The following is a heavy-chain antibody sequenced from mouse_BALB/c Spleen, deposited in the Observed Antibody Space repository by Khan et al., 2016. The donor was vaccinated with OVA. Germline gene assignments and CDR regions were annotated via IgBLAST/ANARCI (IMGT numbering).Heavy chain of an antibody. CDR2: INPSTDYT. CDR1: GYTFTSYW. CDR3: VNHGSSSAWFTY. J-gene: IGHJ3*01. Sequence: QVQLKQSGAELAKPGASVKMSCKASGYTFTSYWMHWVKQRPGQGLEWIGYINPSTDYTEYNQKFKDKATLTVAKSSRTAYMQLTSLTSEDSAVYYCVNHGSSSAWFTYWGQGTLVTVSA. V-gene: IGHV1-7*01. D-gene: IGHD1-1*01.